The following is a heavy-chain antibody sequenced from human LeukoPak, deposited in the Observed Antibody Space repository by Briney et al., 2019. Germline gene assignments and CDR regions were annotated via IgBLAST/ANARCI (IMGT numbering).Heavy chain of an antibody. CDR2: IYYSGST. V-gene: IGHV4-39*07. J-gene: IGHJ5*02. Sequence: SETLSLTCTVSGGSISSSSYYWGWIRQPPGKGLEWIGSIYYSGSTYYNPSLKSRVTISVDTSKNQFSLKMSSVTAADTAVYYCARDYGDYVYNWFDPWGPGTLVTVSS. CDR3: ARDYGDYVYNWFDP. CDR1: GGSISSSSYY. D-gene: IGHD4-17*01.